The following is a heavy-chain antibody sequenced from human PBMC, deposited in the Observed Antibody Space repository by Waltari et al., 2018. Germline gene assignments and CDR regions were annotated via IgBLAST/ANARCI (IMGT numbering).Heavy chain of an antibody. D-gene: IGHD3-10*01. CDR2: IGWNSGAI. CDR1: GFTFAAAA. CDR3: VKGGWGFGAFYEQH. V-gene: IGHV3-9*01. Sequence: EVQLVASGGGLVQPGRSLRVSCVGSGFTFAAAAMYWVRQRPGNGLEWVSGIGWNSGAIGYADSVRGRFSTYRDNAKKSLYLQMGRLRPEDTALYYCVKGGWGFGAFYEQHWGQGIQVTVSS. J-gene: IGHJ4*02.